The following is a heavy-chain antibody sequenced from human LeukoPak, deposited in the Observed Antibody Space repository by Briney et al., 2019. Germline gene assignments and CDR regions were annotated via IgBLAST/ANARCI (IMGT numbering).Heavy chain of an antibody. CDR1: GGSFSGYY. CDR2: INHSGST. Sequence: SETLSLTCAVYGGSFSGYYWSWIRQPPGKGLEWIGEINHSGSTNYNPSLKSRVTTSVDTSKNQFSLKLSSVTAADTAVYYCARGQANWFDPWGQGTLVTVSS. J-gene: IGHJ5*02. CDR3: ARGQANWFDP. V-gene: IGHV4-34*01.